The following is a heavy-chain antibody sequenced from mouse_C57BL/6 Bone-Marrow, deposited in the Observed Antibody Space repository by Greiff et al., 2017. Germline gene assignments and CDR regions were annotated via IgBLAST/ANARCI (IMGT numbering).Heavy chain of an antibody. Sequence: QVQLQQPGAELVMPGASVKLSCKASGYTFTSYWMHWVKQRPGQGLEWIGEIDPSDSYTNYNQKFKGKSTLTVDKSSSTAYMQLSSLTSEDTAVYYWARPGGGSYWYFDVWGTGTTVTVAS. CDR2: IDPSDSYT. CDR3: ARPGGGSYWYFDV. J-gene: IGHJ1*03. D-gene: IGHD1-1*02. V-gene: IGHV1-69*01. CDR1: GYTFTSYW.